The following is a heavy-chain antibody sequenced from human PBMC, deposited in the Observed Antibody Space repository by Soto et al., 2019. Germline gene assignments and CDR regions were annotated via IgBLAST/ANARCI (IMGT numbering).Heavy chain of an antibody. CDR2: IGAYNGDT. CDR3: ARDRGYSPDSFDI. J-gene: IGHJ3*02. CDR1: GYTFSTYG. D-gene: IGHD5-18*01. V-gene: IGHV1-18*01. Sequence: QVQLVQSGGEVKEPGASVKVSCKASGYTFSTYGISWVRQAPGQGLKWMGWIGAYNGDTNYAQKLQGRVTMTTDTSTSTAYMELTSLRSDDTAIYYCARDRGYSPDSFDIWGQGTMVTVNS.